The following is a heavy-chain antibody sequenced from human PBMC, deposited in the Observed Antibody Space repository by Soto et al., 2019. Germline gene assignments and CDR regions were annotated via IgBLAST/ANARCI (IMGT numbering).Heavy chain of an antibody. CDR2: IYYSGST. CDR3: ARVGDYGDYERSHFNY. CDR1: GGSISSGGYY. D-gene: IGHD4-17*01. Sequence: SSETLSLTCTVSGGSISSGGYYWSWIRQHLGKGLEWIGYIYYSGSTYYNPSLKSRVTISVDTSKNQFSLKLSSVTAADTAVYYCARVGDYGDYERSHFNYCGRRTRLTVSS. J-gene: IGHJ4*02. V-gene: IGHV4-31*03.